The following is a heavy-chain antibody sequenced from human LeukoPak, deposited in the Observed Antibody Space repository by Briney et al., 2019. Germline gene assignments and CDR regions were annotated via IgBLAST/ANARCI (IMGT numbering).Heavy chain of an antibody. Sequence: SETLSLTCTVSGGSISSSSDYWGWIRQPPGKGLEWIGSVYYSGSIYYNPSLKSRVTISVDRSKNQFSLKLSSVTAADTAVYYCARAIAVAGTGYFDYWGQGTLVTVSS. J-gene: IGHJ4*02. V-gene: IGHV4-39*01. CDR3: ARAIAVAGTGYFDY. CDR2: VYYSGSI. D-gene: IGHD6-19*01. CDR1: GGSISSSSDY.